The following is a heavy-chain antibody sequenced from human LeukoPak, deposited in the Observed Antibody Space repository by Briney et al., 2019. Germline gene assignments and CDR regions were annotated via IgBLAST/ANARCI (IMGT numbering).Heavy chain of an antibody. CDR2: ISGSGERT. CDR1: AFMFSNYA. J-gene: IGHJ4*02. CDR3: VSQSYSGSDNYYFHY. Sequence: GGSLRLSCVPSAFMFSNYAMSWVRQAPGKGLEWVSIISGSGERTYCADSVKGRFAVSRDNSKNTLYLQMMSLRAEDTAVYYCVSQSYSGSDNYYFHYWGQGTLVAVSS. V-gene: IGHV3-23*01. D-gene: IGHD1-26*01.